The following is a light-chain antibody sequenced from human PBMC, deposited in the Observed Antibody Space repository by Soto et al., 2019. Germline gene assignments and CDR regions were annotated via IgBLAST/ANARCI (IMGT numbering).Light chain of an antibody. Sequence: EIVMTQSPATLSVSPGERATLSCRASQSVSSNLAWYQQKPGQAPRLLIYGASTRATGIPARFSGSGSGTEFTLSIGSLQSEDFAVYHCQQHNNWPWTFGQGTKVEIK. J-gene: IGKJ1*01. CDR2: GAS. CDR1: QSVSSN. V-gene: IGKV3-15*01. CDR3: QQHNNWPWT.